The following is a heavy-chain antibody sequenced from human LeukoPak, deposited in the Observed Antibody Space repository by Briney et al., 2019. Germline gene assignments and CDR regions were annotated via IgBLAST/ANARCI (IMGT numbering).Heavy chain of an antibody. J-gene: IGHJ6*02. V-gene: IGHV4-59*01. Sequence: PSETLSLTCTVFGGSISTYYWSWIRQPPGKGLEWIGYIYYSGSTNYNPSLKSRVTISLDTSRNQFSLNLSSVTAADTAVYYCARGARAVAGRMDVWGQGTTVTVSS. CDR3: ARGARAVAGRMDV. D-gene: IGHD6-13*01. CDR1: GGSISTYY. CDR2: IYYSGST.